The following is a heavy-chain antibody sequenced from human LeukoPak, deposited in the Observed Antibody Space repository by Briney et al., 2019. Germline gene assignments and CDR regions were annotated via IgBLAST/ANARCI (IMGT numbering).Heavy chain of an antibody. V-gene: IGHV4-59*12. CDR3: ARGTLSLYCSSTSCYTSNWFDP. D-gene: IGHD2-2*02. CDR2: IYYSGST. Sequence: SSETLSLTCTVSGGSISSYYWSWIRQPPGKGLEWIGYIYYSGSTNYNPSLKSRVTISVDTSKNQFSLKLSSVTAADTAVYYCARGTLSLYCSSTSCYTSNWFDPWGQGTLVTVSS. CDR1: GGSISSYY. J-gene: IGHJ5*02.